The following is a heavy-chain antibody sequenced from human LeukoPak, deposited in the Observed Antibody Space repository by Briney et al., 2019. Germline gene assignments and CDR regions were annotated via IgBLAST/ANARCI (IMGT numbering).Heavy chain of an antibody. D-gene: IGHD2-2*02. CDR2: ISHSGST. Sequence: PSETLSLTCTVSGGSISNYYWSWIRQPPGKGLEWIGYISHSGSTNYNPSLKSRVTISVDTSKNQFSLKLSSVTAADTAVYYCAGYCSSTSCYRAHDYWGQGTLVTVSS. CDR3: AGYCSSTSCYRAHDY. J-gene: IGHJ4*02. CDR1: GGSISNYY. V-gene: IGHV4-59*12.